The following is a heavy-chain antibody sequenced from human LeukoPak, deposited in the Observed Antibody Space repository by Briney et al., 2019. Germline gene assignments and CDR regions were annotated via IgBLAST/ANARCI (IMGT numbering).Heavy chain of an antibody. Sequence: ASMKVSCKASGGTFSSYAISWVRQAPGQGLEWMGGIIPIFGTANYAQKFQGRVTITTDESTSTAYMELSSLRSEDTAVYYCARVGGGDRIFNAFDIWGQGTMVTVSS. CDR2: IIPIFGTA. V-gene: IGHV1-69*05. CDR1: GGTFSSYA. CDR3: ARVGGGDRIFNAFDI. J-gene: IGHJ3*02. D-gene: IGHD2-21*02.